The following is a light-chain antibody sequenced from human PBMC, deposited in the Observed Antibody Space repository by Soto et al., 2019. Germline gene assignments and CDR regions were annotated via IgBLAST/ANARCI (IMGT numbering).Light chain of an antibody. CDR1: QSISSY. Sequence: DIQMTQSPSSLSASIGDRVTITCRASQSISSYLNWYQQKPGRAPKVLISGASTVESGVPSRFSGSGSGTDFTLTISSLQPEDFATYYCQQSNSYPLTFGPGTTVDVK. CDR2: GAS. CDR3: QQSNSYPLT. J-gene: IGKJ3*01. V-gene: IGKV1-39*01.